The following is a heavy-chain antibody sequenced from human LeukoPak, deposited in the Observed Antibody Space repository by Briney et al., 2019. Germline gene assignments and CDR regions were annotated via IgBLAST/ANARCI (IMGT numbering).Heavy chain of an antibody. J-gene: IGHJ5*02. Sequence: PSETLSLTCAVYGGSFSGYYWSWIRQPPGKGLEWIGEINHSGSTNYNPSLKSRVTISVDTSKNQFSLKLSSVTAADTAVYYCARARGYSYGYGHWFDPWGQGTLVTVSS. V-gene: IGHV4-34*01. CDR1: GGSFSGYY. CDR3: ARARGYSYGYGHWFDP. CDR2: INHSGST. D-gene: IGHD5-18*01.